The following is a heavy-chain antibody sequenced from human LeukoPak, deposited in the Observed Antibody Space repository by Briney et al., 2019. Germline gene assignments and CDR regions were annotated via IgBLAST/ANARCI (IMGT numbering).Heavy chain of an antibody. Sequence: PGGSLRLSCAASGFTFSSYSMNWVRQAPGKGLEWVSSISSSSSYIYYADSVKGRFTISRDNAKNSLYLQMNSLRAGDTAVYYCADHSSGYSSYWGQGTLVTVSS. D-gene: IGHD3-22*01. J-gene: IGHJ4*02. CDR2: ISSSSSYI. CDR3: ADHSSGYSSY. CDR1: GFTFSSYS. V-gene: IGHV3-21*01.